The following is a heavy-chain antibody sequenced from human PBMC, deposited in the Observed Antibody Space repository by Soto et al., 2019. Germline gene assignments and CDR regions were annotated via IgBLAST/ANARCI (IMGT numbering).Heavy chain of an antibody. D-gene: IGHD2-15*01. CDR2: ISYDGSNK. CDR3: AKDLVGSNADYLDY. V-gene: IGHV3-30*18. Sequence: QPGGSLRLSCAASGFTFSSYGMHWVRQAPGKGLEWVAVISYDGSNKYYADSVRGRFTISRDNSKNTLYLQMNSLRAEDAAVYYCAKDLVGSNADYLDYWGRGT. CDR1: GFTFSSYG. J-gene: IGHJ4*02.